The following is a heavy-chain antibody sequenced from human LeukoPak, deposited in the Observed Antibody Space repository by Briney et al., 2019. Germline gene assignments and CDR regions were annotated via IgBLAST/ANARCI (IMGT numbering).Heavy chain of an antibody. CDR2: INPDSGDS. D-gene: IGHD1-26*01. Sequence: ASVTVSCKASGYTFSGYYIHWVRQASGQGLEWMGWINPDSGDSKCAQKFHGRVTMTRDTSINTAYMELGSLTSDDTALYYCTRERINSGSYSEALDYWGQGTLVTVSS. J-gene: IGHJ4*02. CDR3: TRERINSGSYSEALDY. V-gene: IGHV1-2*02. CDR1: GYTFSGYY.